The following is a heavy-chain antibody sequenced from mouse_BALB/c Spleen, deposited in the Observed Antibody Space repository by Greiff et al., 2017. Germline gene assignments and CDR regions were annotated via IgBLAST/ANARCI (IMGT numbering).Heavy chain of an antibody. D-gene: IGHD1-1*01. J-gene: IGHJ4*01. CDR1: GFTFSSFG. V-gene: IGHV5-17*02. CDR2: ISSGSSTI. Sequence: EVQGVESGAGLVQPGGSRKLSCAASGFTFSSFGMHWVRQAPEKGLEWVAYISSGSSTIYYADTVKGRFTISRDNPKNTLFLQMSSLRSEDTAMYYCARGPLLLRYYAMDYWGQGTSVTVSS. CDR3: ARGPLLLRYYAMDY.